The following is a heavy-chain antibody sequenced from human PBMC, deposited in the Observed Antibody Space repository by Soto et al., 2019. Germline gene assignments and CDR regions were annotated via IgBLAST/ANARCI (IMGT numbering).Heavy chain of an antibody. CDR2: IYSSGST. Sequence: QVQLQESGPGLVKPSQTLSLTCTVSGGSISSGAYYWSWIRQHPGKGLEWIGYIYSSGSTYYNPSLKSRVTISVDTSENQFSLKLSSVTAADTAVYYCASTEATVTTYYFDYWGQGTLVTVSS. V-gene: IGHV4-31*03. J-gene: IGHJ4*02. CDR1: GGSISSGAYY. D-gene: IGHD4-17*01. CDR3: ASTEATVTTYYFDY.